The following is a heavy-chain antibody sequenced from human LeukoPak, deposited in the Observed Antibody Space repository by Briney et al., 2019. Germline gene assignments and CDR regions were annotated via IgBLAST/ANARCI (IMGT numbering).Heavy chain of an antibody. Sequence: GGSLRLSCAASGFTFDDYAMHWVRQAPGKGLEWVSLICGDGGSTYYADSVKGRFTISRDNSKNSLYLQTNSLRTEDTALYYCAKGPPDYYDSSGYPKEPLGYWGQGTLVTVSS. CDR1: GFTFDDYA. CDR3: AKGPPDYYDSSGYPKEPLGY. D-gene: IGHD3-22*01. J-gene: IGHJ4*02. V-gene: IGHV3-43*02. CDR2: ICGDGGST.